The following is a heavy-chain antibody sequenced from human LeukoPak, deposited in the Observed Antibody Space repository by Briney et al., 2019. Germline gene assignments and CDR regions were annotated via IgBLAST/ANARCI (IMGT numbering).Heavy chain of an antibody. J-gene: IGHJ6*02. CDR3: ARDRGAYYYYYGMDV. V-gene: IGHV4-4*07. D-gene: IGHD3-10*01. CDR1: GGSISSYN. CDR2: IYTSGST. Sequence: PSETLSLTCTVPGGSISSYNWSWIRHPPGKGLEWIGRIYTSGSTNYNPSLKSRVTMSVDTPKNQFSLKLSSVTAADTAVYYCARDRGAYYYYYGMDVWGQGTTVTVSS.